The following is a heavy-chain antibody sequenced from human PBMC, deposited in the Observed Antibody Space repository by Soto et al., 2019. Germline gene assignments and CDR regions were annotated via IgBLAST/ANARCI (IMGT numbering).Heavy chain of an antibody. CDR1: GFTFSTYA. Sequence: EVQLLESGGGLAQPGGSLRLSCAASGFTFSTYAMRWVRQAPGKGLEWVSGISGSGYSTYYADSVRGQFTISRDNSRNTLYLQMNSLRAEDTAIYFCAKAVGQRGPFYFDCWGQGTLVTVSS. V-gene: IGHV3-23*01. CDR3: AKAVGQRGPFYFDC. CDR2: ISGSGYST. J-gene: IGHJ4*02. D-gene: IGHD1-26*01.